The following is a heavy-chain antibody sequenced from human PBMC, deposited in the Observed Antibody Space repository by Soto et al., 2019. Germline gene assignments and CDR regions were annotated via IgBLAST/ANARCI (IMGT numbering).Heavy chain of an antibody. J-gene: IGHJ5*02. V-gene: IGHV1-69*06. D-gene: IGHD1-7*01. CDR1: GGTFSTFA. CDR2: IIPVFAKA. CDR3: AREPSKGDNWKYVGWFDP. Sequence: QVQLMQSGAEVKKSGSSVKVSCKASGGTFSTFAVTWVRQAPGQGLEWMGGIIPVFAKATYARKFQGRLTITADRSTTTAFMELSGLSSEDTAVYYCAREPSKGDNWKYVGWFDPRGQGTLVTVSS.